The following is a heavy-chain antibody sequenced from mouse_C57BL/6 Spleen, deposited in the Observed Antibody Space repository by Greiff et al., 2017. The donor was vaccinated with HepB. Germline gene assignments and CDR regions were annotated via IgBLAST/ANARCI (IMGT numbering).Heavy chain of an antibody. CDR1: GFNIKNTY. D-gene: IGHD1-1*01. CDR3: AAYYYSSSYYYAMDY. CDR2: IDPANGNT. V-gene: IGHV14-3*01. J-gene: IGHJ4*01. Sequence: EVQLQQSVAELVRPGASVKLSCTASGFNIKNTYMHWVKQRPEQGLEWIGRIDPANGNTKYAPKFQGKATITADTSSNTAYLQLSSLTSEDTAIYYGAAYYYSSSYYYAMDYWGQGTSVTVSS.